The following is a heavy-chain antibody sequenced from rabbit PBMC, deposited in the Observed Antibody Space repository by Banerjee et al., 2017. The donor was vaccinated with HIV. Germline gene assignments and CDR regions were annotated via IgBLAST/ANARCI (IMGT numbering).Heavy chain of an antibody. Sequence: QLKETGGGLVQPGGSLTLSCKASGFDFSSYYMSWVRQAPGKGLEWIGIIYTGDGSTYYASWVNGRFTISSDNAQNTVDLQMNSLTAADTATYFCARAGYDNYGDYHNLWGPGTRHRL. CDR2: IYTGDGST. D-gene: IGHD2-1*01. CDR3: ARAGYDNYGDYHNL. CDR1: GFDFSSYY. J-gene: IGHJ4*01. V-gene: IGHV1S7*01.